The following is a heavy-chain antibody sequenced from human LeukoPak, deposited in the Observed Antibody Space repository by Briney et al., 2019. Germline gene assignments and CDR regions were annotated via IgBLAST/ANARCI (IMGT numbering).Heavy chain of an antibody. J-gene: IGHJ5*02. CDR3: ARGRQRSSFIVVVPAAAVFDP. D-gene: IGHD2-2*01. V-gene: IGHV3-48*01. CDR1: GFTLSSYS. CDR2: ISSSSSTI. Sequence: GGSLRLSRAASGFTLSSYSMNWVRQAPGKGLEWVSYISSSSSTIYYADSVKGRFTISRDNAKNSLYLQMNSLRAEDTAVYYCARGRQRSSFIVVVPAAAVFDPWGQGTLVTVSS.